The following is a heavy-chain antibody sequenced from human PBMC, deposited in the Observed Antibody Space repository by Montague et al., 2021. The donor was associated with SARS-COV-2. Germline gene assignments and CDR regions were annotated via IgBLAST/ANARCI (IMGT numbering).Heavy chain of an antibody. CDR1: GFSLSTSGIC. CDR3: ARIPAVTTGLNYYYYYGMDV. CDR2: XDWXADK. V-gene: IGHV2-70*01. Sequence: PALVTPTQTLTLTCTFSGFSLSTSGICVSWIRQPPGKALEWLALXDWXADKYYSTSLKTRLTISKDTSLNQVVLTMTNMDPVDTATYYCARIPAVTTGLNYYYYYGMDVWGQGTTVTVSS. J-gene: IGHJ6*02. D-gene: IGHD4-11*01.